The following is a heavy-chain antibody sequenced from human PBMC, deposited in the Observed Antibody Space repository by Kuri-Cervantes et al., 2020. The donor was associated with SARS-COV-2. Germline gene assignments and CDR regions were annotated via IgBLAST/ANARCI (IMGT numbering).Heavy chain of an antibody. V-gene: IGHV4-59*01. J-gene: IGHJ4*02. CDR2: IYYSGST. D-gene: IGHD6-19*01. Sequence: SETLSLTCTVSGGSISSYYWSWIRQPPGKGLEWIGYIYYSGSTNYNPSLKSRVTISVDTSKNQSSLNLSSVTAADTAVYYCARGGYSSGWYAVDWGQGTLVTVSS. CDR1: GGSISSYY. CDR3: ARGGYSSGWYAVD.